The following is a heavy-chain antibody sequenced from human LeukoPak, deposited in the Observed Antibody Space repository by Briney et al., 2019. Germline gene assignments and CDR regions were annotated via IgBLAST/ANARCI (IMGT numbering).Heavy chain of an antibody. D-gene: IGHD3-10*01. CDR1: GFTFSSYA. V-gene: IGHV3-30-3*01. Sequence: GSLRLSCAASGFTFSSYAMHWVRQAPGKGLEWVAVRSYDGSNKYYADSVKGRFTISRDNSKNTLYLQMNSLRAEDTAVYYCAREEVWFGEYYFDYWAQGTLVTVSS. CDR3: AREEVWFGEYYFDY. CDR2: RSYDGSNK. J-gene: IGHJ4*02.